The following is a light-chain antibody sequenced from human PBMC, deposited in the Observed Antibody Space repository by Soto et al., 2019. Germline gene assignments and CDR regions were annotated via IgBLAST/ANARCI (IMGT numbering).Light chain of an antibody. J-gene: IGLJ1*01. CDR3: NSFTTSSTYV. CDR2: EVN. Sequence: QSVLTQPASVSGSPGQSITISCTGTSSDIGSYSRVSWYQQPPGTAPKLIIYEVNNRPSGVPDRFSGSKSGNTASLTISGLQAEDEADYYCNSFTTSSTYVFGNGTKVTVL. CDR1: SSDIGSYSR. V-gene: IGLV2-18*02.